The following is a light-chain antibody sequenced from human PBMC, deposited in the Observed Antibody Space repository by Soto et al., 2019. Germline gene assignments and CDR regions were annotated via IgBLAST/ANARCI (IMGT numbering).Light chain of an antibody. CDR1: SSDVGGYNY. CDR3: CSYAGSYSYV. Sequence: QSVLTQPRSVSGSPGQSVTISCTGTSSDVGGYNYVSWYQQHPGKAPKLMIYDVSKRPSGVPDRFSGSKSGNTAYLTISGLQAEDEADDYCCSYAGSYSYVFGTGTKLTVL. CDR2: DVS. V-gene: IGLV2-11*01. J-gene: IGLJ1*01.